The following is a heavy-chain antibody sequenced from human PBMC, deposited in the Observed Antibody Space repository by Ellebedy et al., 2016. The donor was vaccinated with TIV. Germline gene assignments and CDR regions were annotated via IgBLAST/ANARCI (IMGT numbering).Heavy chain of an antibody. CDR3: ARVVPFGEFKSWFDP. CDR1: GGSLSADY. D-gene: IGHD3-10*01. CDR2: IYAIGST. Sequence: MPSEPLSLTCTVSGGSLSADYWHWIRQPAGKRLEWIGRIYAIGSTTYTPSRKSPVTMSVDRSKNQLSLRLISVTAADTAVYYSARVVPFGEFKSWFDPWGQGTLVTVSS. J-gene: IGHJ5*02. V-gene: IGHV4-4*07.